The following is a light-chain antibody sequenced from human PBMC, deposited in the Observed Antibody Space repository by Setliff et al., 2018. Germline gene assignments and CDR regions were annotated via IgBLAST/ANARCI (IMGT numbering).Light chain of an antibody. V-gene: IGLV2-8*01. CDR3: SSYAGGNTPYV. CDR2: EVS. J-gene: IGLJ1*01. CDR1: SSDVGGYNY. Sequence: QSALAQPPSASGSPGQSVTISCTGTSSDVGGYNYVSWYQQHPSKAPKLMIYEVSKRPSGVPDRFSGSKSGNTASLTVSGLQAEDEADYYCSSYAGGNTPYVFGTGTKVTVL.